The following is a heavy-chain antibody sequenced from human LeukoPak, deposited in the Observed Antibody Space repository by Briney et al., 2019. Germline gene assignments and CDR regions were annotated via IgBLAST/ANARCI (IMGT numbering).Heavy chain of an antibody. CDR1: GYTFTGYY. D-gene: IGHD1-26*01. CDR2: INPNSGGT. CDR3: ARDGVRSRALGGSYSAY. V-gene: IGHV1-2*02. J-gene: IGHJ4*02. Sequence: ASVKVSCKASGYTFTGYYMHWVRQAPGQGLEWMGWINPNSGGTNYAQKFQGRVTMTRDTSISTAYMELSRLRSDDTAVYYCARDGVRSRALGGSYSAYWGQGTLVTVSS.